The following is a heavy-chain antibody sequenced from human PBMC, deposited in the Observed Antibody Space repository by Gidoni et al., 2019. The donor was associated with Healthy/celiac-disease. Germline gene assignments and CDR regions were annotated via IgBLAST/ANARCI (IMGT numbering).Heavy chain of an antibody. Sequence: EVQLVESGGGLVKPGGSLRLSCAASGFTFSSYSMTWVRQAPGKGLAWVSSISSSRSYIYYADSVKGRFTISRDNAKNSLYLQMNSLRAEDTAVYYCARGLVDTAMVMVFGWDSYYYYGMDVWGQGTTVTVSS. CDR3: ARGLVDTAMVMVFGWDSYYYYGMDV. V-gene: IGHV3-21*01. CDR2: ISSSRSYI. D-gene: IGHD5-18*01. J-gene: IGHJ6*02. CDR1: GFTFSSYS.